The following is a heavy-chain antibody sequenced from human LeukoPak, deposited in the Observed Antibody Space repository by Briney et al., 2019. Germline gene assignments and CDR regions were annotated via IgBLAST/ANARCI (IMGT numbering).Heavy chain of an antibody. CDR1: GNYW. CDR3: VSFYETY. V-gene: IGHV3-74*01. J-gene: IGHJ4*02. CDR2: INSDGSWT. D-gene: IGHD2-2*01. Sequence: GGSLRLSCAASGNYWMHWVRQAPGKGLVWDSHINSDGSWTSYADSVKGRFTISKDNAKNTVYLQMNNLRAEDTAVYYCVSFYETYWGRGTLVTVSS.